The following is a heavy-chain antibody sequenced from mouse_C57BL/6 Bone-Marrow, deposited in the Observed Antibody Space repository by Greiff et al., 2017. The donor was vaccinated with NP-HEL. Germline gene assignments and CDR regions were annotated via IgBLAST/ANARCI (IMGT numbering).Heavy chain of an antibody. CDR2: IHPRDGST. CDR3: ARHIPWFAY. J-gene: IGHJ3*01. Sequence: VQLKESGPELVQPGASVKLSCKASGYTFTSYDINWVKQRPGQGLEWIGWIHPRDGSTKYNAKFKGKATLTEDTSSSTAYMELHSLTSEDSAVYFCARHIPWFAYWGQGTLVTVSA. V-gene: IGHV1-85*01. CDR1: GYTFTSYD.